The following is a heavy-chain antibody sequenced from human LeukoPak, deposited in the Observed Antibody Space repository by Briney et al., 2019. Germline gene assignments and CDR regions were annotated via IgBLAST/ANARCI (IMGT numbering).Heavy chain of an antibody. CDR3: ASHKDGWFGELSWFDP. D-gene: IGHD3-10*01. CDR2: IYPGDSDT. CDR1: GYSFTSYW. V-gene: IGHV5-51*01. J-gene: IGHJ5*02. Sequence: GESLKISCKGSGYSFTSYWIGWVRQMPGKGLEWMGIIYPGDSDTRYSPSFQGQVTISADKSISTAYLQWSSLKASDTAMYYCASHKDGWFGELSWFDPWGQGTLVTVSS.